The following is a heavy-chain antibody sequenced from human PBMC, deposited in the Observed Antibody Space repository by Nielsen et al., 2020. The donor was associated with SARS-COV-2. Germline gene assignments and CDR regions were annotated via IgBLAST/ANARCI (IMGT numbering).Heavy chain of an antibody. D-gene: IGHD3-3*01. CDR1: GGALTLFS. CDR2: FDPPDAET. V-gene: IGHV1-24*01. CDR3: ATDSPIGVVIYALAH. Sequence: ASVKVSCTVSGGALTLFSMHWVRHAPGKGLEWMGEFDPPDAETTYAQKFQGRVTMTEDTSIDTAYLDLSNLRSDDTAVYYCATDSPIGVVIYALAHWGQGTPVTVSS. J-gene: IGHJ4*02.